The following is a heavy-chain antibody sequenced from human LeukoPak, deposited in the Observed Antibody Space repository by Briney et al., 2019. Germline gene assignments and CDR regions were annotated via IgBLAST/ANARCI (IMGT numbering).Heavy chain of an antibody. V-gene: IGHV3-15*01. Sequence: GSLPLSSAVSGFTFSNAWMTWFRQAPGKGLDWIGRIKSKRVGGTTNYDAPGKGRFTISRDDSENTLYLQMNSLKTEDTAVYYCTADVPNDDGDYVPIDYWGQGTLVTVSS. CDR2: IKSKRVGGTT. CDR1: GFTFSNAW. J-gene: IGHJ4*02. CDR3: TADVPNDDGDYVPIDY. D-gene: IGHD4-17*01.